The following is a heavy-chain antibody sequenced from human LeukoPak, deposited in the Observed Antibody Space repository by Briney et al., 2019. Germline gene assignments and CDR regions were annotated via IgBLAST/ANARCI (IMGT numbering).Heavy chain of an antibody. V-gene: IGHV4-30-4*08. D-gene: IGHD3-10*01. CDR3: AFESLRITYAFDI. CDR1: GGSISSGDYY. Sequence: SETLSLTCTVSGGSISSGDYYWSWIRQPPGKGLEWIGYIYYSGSTYYNPSLKSRVTISVDTSKNQFSLKLSSVTAADTAVYYCAFESLRITYAFDIWGQGTMVTVSS. J-gene: IGHJ3*02. CDR2: IYYSGST.